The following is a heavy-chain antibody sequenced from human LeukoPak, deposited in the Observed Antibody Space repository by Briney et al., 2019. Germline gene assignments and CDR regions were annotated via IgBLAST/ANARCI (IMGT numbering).Heavy chain of an antibody. J-gene: IGHJ4*02. CDR2: ISTHNGNT. Sequence: ASVKVSCKASGYTFTHYGVSWVRQAPGQGLEWMGWISTHNGNTNYAQRFQGRVTMTTDTSTSTVYMEVRSLRYDDTAVYYCARMTVSGVATPYDYWGQGALVTVSS. CDR1: GYTFTHYG. D-gene: IGHD3-3*01. CDR3: ARMTVSGVATPYDY. V-gene: IGHV1-18*01.